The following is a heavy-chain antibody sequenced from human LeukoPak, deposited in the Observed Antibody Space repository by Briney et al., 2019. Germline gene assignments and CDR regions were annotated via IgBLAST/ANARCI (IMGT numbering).Heavy chain of an antibody. D-gene: IGHD3-22*01. CDR1: GYSISGGYY. J-gene: IGHJ4*02. V-gene: IGHV4-38-2*01. CDR2: IYRTGST. Sequence: PSETLSLTCAVSGYSISGGYYWGWIRQPPGKGLEWIGSIYRTGSTYYDPSLDSRLTISLDTSKNQFSLKLSSVTAADTAVYYCARGGYDGSGYYRYWGQGTLVAVSS. CDR3: ARGGYDGSGYYRY.